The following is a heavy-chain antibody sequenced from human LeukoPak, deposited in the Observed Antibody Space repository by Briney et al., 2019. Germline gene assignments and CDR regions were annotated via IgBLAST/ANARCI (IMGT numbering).Heavy chain of an antibody. CDR1: GFTCSTYW. V-gene: IGHV3-7*04. CDR3: ARGDAFSGDH. Sequence: GGSLRLSCAASGFTCSTYWMSWVRQAPGRGLEWVANIHPEGNEKYHVESVKGRFTISRDNTKNLLFLQMNGLRVEDTAVYYCARGDAFSGDHWGQGTLVTVSS. CDR2: IHPEGNEK. J-gene: IGHJ4*02.